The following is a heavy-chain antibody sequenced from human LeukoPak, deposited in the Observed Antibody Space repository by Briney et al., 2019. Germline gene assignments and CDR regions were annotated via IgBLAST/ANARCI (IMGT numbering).Heavy chain of an antibody. CDR1: GDSIRSSSYY. CDR3: ARQVVAVAGTGYFDY. J-gene: IGHJ4*02. D-gene: IGHD6-19*01. V-gene: IGHV4-39*01. Sequence: SETLSLTCTVSGDSIRSSSYYWGWIRQPPGKGLEWIGSIYYSGSTYYNASLESRGTISVDTSKNQFSLKLNSVTAADTAVYFCARQVVAVAGTGYFDYWGQGTLVTVSS. CDR2: IYYSGST.